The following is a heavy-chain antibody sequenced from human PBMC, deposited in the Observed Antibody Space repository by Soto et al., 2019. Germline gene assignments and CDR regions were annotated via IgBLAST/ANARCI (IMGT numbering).Heavy chain of an antibody. CDR1: GFTFSSYA. J-gene: IGHJ6*02. D-gene: IGHD3-3*01. Sequence: GGSLRLSCAASGFTFSSYAMHWVRQAPGKGLEWVAVISYDGSNKYYADSVKGRFTISRDNSKNTLYLQMNSLRAEDTAVYYCARDHQGRGYDFWSGHYYYGMDVWGQGTTVTVSS. CDR3: ARDHQGRGYDFWSGHYYYGMDV. CDR2: ISYDGSNK. V-gene: IGHV3-30-3*01.